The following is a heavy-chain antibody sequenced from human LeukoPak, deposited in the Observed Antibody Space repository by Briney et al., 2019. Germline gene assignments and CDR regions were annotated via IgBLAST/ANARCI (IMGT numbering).Heavy chain of an antibody. V-gene: IGHV4-59*01. CDR3: ARGPDYYDSSGYYYGSGFDY. D-gene: IGHD3-22*01. J-gene: IGHJ4*02. Sequence: TSETLSLTCTVSGGSISSYYWSWIRQPPGKGLEWIGYIYYSGSTNYNPSLKSRVTISVDTSKNQFSLKLSSVNAADTAVYYCARGPDYYDSSGYYYGSGFDYWGQGTLVTVSS. CDR1: GGSISSYY. CDR2: IYYSGST.